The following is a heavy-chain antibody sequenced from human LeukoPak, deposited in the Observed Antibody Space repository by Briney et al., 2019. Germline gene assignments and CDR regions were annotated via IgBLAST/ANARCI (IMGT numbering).Heavy chain of an antibody. CDR1: LGSLLTTKPQ. Sequence: SETLSLTCMDPLGSLLTTKPQSGWFRQPPGKGLEWIGSIFYSGSTFYNPSFQSRITISVDTSKNQFSLKLASVTAADTAVYYWYSRFLRWLVHDYWGQGSLVTVSS. CDR3: YSRFLRWLVHDY. J-gene: IGHJ4*02. V-gene: IGHV4-39*01. D-gene: IGHD3/OR15-3a*01. CDR2: IFYSGST.